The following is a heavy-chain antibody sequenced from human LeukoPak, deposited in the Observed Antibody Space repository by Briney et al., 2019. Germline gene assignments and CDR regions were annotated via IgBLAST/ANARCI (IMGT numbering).Heavy chain of an antibody. CDR1: GGSIGTYY. CDR3: VRDGPSWGLL. J-gene: IGHJ4*02. D-gene: IGHD7-27*01. CDR2: IFTTGGA. V-gene: IGHV4-4*07. Sequence: SETLSLTCTVSGGSIGTYYWSWIRQPAGKGLEWIGRIFTTGGANYNPSLKSRVTMSLDTSKNLFSLKLNSVTAANTAVYYCVRDGPSWGLLWGQGALVTVSS.